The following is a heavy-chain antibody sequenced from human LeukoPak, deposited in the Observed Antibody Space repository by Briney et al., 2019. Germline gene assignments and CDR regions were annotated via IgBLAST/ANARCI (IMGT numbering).Heavy chain of an antibody. CDR1: GFTLSDYY. CDR2: ISSSGSTI. CDR3: ASRNVFNDY. D-gene: IGHD1-14*01. J-gene: IGHJ4*02. Sequence: GGSLRLSCAASGFTLSDYYMSWLRQATGKGLEWVSYISSSGSTIYYADSVKGRFTISRDNAKNSLYLQMNSLRAEDTAVYYCASRNVFNDYWGQGTLVTVSS. V-gene: IGHV3-11*01.